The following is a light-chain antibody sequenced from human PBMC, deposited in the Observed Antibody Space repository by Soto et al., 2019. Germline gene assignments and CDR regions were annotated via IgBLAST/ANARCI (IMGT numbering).Light chain of an antibody. J-gene: IGLJ2*01. Sequence: QSVLTQPPSVSGAPGQRVTISCTGSSSNIGAGYDVHWYQQFPGTAPKLLIYGNSNRPSGVPDRFSGSKSGTSASLAITGLQAEDEADYYCQSYDSSLPVVFGGGTKLTVL. CDR1: SSNIGAGYD. V-gene: IGLV1-40*01. CDR3: QSYDSSLPVV. CDR2: GNS.